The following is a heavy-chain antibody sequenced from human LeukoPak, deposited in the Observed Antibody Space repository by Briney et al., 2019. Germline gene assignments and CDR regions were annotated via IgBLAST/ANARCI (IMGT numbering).Heavy chain of an antibody. CDR3: ARDEQWLRHYGMDV. CDR1: GFIFSNYA. V-gene: IGHV3-23*01. D-gene: IGHD6-19*01. Sequence: PGGSLRLSCAASGFIFSNYAIHCVRQAPGKGLEWVSAIRGRGGSTYYADSVKGRFTISRDNSKNTLYLQMNSLRAEDTAVYYCARDEQWLRHYGMDVWGQGTTVSVSS. J-gene: IGHJ6*02. CDR2: IRGRGGST.